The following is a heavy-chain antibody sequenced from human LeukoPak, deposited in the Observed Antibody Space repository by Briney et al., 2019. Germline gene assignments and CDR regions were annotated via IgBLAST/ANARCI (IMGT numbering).Heavy chain of an antibody. CDR2: IKKDVSEK. J-gene: IGHJ5*01. CDR1: GFTFGDYW. CDR3: ARGLQEIDS. Sequence: PGGSLRLSCAASGFTFGDYWMAWVRQAPGKGLEWVANIKKDVSEKYYVESVKGRFSISRDNAKNSLYLQMSSLRVEDTAVYYCARGLQEIDSWGQGTLVTVSS. V-gene: IGHV3-7*01.